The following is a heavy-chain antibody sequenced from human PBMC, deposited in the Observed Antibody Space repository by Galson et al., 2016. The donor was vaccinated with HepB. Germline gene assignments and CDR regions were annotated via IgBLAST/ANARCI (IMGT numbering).Heavy chain of an antibody. Sequence: SLRLSCAASGFTFSSYGMHWVRQAPGTGLEWVAVISYDGSNKYYADSVKGRSTISRDNSKNRLYLQMNSLRAEDTAVYYCARGPATYSSSWVPNFFFDYWGQGTLVTVSS. CDR1: GFTFSSYG. D-gene: IGHD6-13*01. V-gene: IGHV3-30*03. CDR2: ISYDGSNK. J-gene: IGHJ4*02. CDR3: ARGPATYSSSWVPNFFFDY.